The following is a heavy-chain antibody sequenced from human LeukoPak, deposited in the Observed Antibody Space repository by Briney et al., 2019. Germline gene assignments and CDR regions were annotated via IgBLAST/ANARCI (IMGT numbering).Heavy chain of an antibody. Sequence: GGSLRLSCAASGFTFSTSWMDWVRQAPGKGLEWVANIKQDGSEKYYVDSVKGRFTISRDNAKNSLYLQMNSLRAEDTATYYCSRSLDYWGQGIQVTVSS. V-gene: IGHV3-7*01. CDR2: IKQDGSEK. CDR1: GFTFSTSW. J-gene: IGHJ4*02. CDR3: SRSLDY.